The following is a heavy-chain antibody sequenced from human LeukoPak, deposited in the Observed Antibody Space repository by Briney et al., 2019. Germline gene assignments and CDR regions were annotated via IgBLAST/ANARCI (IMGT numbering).Heavy chain of an antibody. J-gene: IGHJ4*02. D-gene: IGHD4-17*01. CDR1: GGSISGNY. Sequence: PSETLSLICIVSGGSISGNYWSWIRQPPGKGLEWIGYIHYSGSTNYNPSLESRVTISVDMSKNQFSLKLSSVTAADTAVYYCAGGPADYGAPWFFDYWGQGTLVTVSS. CDR2: IHYSGST. V-gene: IGHV4-59*01. CDR3: AGGPADYGAPWFFDY.